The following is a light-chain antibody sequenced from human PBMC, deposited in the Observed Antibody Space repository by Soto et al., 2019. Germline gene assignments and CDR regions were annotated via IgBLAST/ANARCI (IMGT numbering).Light chain of an antibody. Sequence: ESVLTQSPATLSLSPGERATLSCRASQSVSSYLAWYQQKPGQAPRLLIYDASNRATGIPARFSGSGSRTDFTLTISSLEPEDFAVYYCQQRSNWPTFGQGTKLEIK. V-gene: IGKV3-11*01. CDR1: QSVSSY. CDR3: QQRSNWPT. CDR2: DAS. J-gene: IGKJ2*01.